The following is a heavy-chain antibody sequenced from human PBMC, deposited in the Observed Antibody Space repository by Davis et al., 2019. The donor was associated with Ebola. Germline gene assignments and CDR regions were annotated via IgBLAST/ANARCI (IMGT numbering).Heavy chain of an antibody. CDR3: AKDLGGCSGGSCHP. CDR2: ISAYNGNT. Sequence: ASVKVSCKASGYTFTSYGISWVRQAPGQGLEWMGWISAYNGNTNYAQKLQGRVTMTTDTSTSTAYMELRSLRSDDTAVYYCAKDLGGCSGGSCHPWGQGTLVTVSS. CDR1: GYTFTSYG. V-gene: IGHV1-18*04. J-gene: IGHJ5*02. D-gene: IGHD2-15*01.